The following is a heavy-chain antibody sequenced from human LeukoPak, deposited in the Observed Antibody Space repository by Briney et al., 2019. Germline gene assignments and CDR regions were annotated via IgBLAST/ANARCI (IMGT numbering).Heavy chain of an antibody. CDR2: MSGSGGT. CDR1: GASISRANYY. J-gene: IGHJ4*02. CDR3: ARAGGVLGYFDY. D-gene: IGHD3-10*01. V-gene: IGHV4-61*02. Sequence: PSETLSLTCTVSGASISRANYYWTWIRQSAGKGLEWIGRMSGSGGTTYNPSLKSRVTILVDMSNNQFSLRLNSVTAADTAVYYCARAGGVLGYFDYWGQGALVTVSS.